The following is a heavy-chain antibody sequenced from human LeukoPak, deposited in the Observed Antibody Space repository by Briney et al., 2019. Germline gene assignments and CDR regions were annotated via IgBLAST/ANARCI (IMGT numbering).Heavy chain of an antibody. CDR1: GGSFSGYY. D-gene: IGHD2-8*01. CDR3: ARANSIVLMVYARPFDY. J-gene: IGHJ4*02. Sequence: PSETLTLTCAVYGGSFSGYYWSWIRQPPGEGLEWIGEINHSGSTNYNPSLRSRVTISVDTSKNQFSLKLSSVTAADTAVYYCARANSIVLMVYARPFDYWGQGTLVTVSS. CDR2: INHSGST. V-gene: IGHV4-34*01.